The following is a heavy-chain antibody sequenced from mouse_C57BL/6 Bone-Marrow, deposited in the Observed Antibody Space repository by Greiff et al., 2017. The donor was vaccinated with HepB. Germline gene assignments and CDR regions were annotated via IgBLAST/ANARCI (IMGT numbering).Heavy chain of an antibody. Sequence: QVQLQQPGAELVRPGSSVKLSCKASGYTFTSYWMHWVKQRPIQGLEWIGNIDPSDSETHYNQKFKDKGTLTVDKSSNTAYMQLSRLTSEDSAVYYCARKDYYGSSYDWYFDVWGTGTTVTVAS. CDR3: ARKDYYGSSYDWYFDV. CDR2: IDPSDSET. D-gene: IGHD1-1*01. J-gene: IGHJ1*03. V-gene: IGHV1-52*01. CDR1: GYTFTSYW.